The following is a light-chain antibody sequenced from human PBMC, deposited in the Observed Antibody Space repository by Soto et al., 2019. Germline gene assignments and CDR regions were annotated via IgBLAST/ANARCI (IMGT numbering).Light chain of an antibody. V-gene: IGKV3-20*01. CDR2: GAS. Sequence: EMVMTQSPAILSVSPGESATLSCRASQSVNSNYLAWYQQHPGQPPRLLIYGASIRATGIPARFSGSGSGTDFTLTISRLEPEDFAVYYCQQYGSSPGRTFGQGTKVDIK. CDR3: QQYGSSPGRT. CDR1: QSVNSNY. J-gene: IGKJ1*01.